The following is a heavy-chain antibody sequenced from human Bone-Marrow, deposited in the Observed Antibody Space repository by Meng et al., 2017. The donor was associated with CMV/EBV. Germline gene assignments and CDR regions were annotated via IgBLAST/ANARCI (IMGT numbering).Heavy chain of an antibody. CDR3: AREQGVLRFLEWLSREARFDP. V-gene: IGHV4-59*01. D-gene: IGHD3-3*01. CDR1: GGSISSYY. CDR2: IYYSGST. Sequence: ESLKISCTVSGGSISSYYWNWIRQPPGKGLEWIGYIYYSGSTNYSPSLKSRVTISVDTSKNQSSLKLSSVTAADTAVYYCAREQGVLRFLEWLSREARFDPWGQGTLVTVSS. J-gene: IGHJ5*02.